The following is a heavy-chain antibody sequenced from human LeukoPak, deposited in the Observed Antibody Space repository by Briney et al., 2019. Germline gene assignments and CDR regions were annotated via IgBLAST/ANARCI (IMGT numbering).Heavy chain of an antibody. CDR3: ARPASIDSNPLRPTGNY. V-gene: IGHV1-18*01. CDR1: GYTFTSYG. D-gene: IGHD3-22*01. CDR2: ISAYNGNT. J-gene: IGHJ4*02. Sequence: ASVKVSCKASGYTFTSYGISWVRQAPGQGLEWMGWISAYNGNTNYAQKLQGRVTMTTDTSTSTAYMELRSLRSDDTAVYYCARPASIDSNPLRPTGNYWGQETLVPVSS.